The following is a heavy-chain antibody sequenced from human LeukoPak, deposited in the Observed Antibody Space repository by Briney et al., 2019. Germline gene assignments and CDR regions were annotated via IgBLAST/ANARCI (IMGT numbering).Heavy chain of an antibody. J-gene: IGHJ4*02. CDR1: GFTFSSYS. V-gene: IGHV3-23*01. D-gene: IGHD3-10*01. Sequence: GGSLRLSCAASGFTFSSYSMNWVRQAPGKGLEWVSGISGSGSNTYYADSVKGRFTISRDSSKNTLYLQMNSLTAEDAALYYCAKGNLALWFGELLLDYWGQGTLVTVSS. CDR3: AKGNLALWFGELLLDY. CDR2: ISGSGSNT.